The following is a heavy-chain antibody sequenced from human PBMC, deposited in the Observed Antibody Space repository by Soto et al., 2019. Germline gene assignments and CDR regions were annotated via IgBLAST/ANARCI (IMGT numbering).Heavy chain of an antibody. CDR2: VRDTGST. CDR3: ARYPPPKKTYDSNPGWFDP. D-gene: IGHD3-22*01. J-gene: IGHJ5*02. CDR1: GGSFSGYY. Sequence: SSETLSLTCAVYGGSFSGYYWTWIRQPPGKGLEWIGYVRDTGSTNYNPSLKSRVTISIDTSRNQFSLSLSSVTAADTAVYFCARYPPPKKTYDSNPGWFDPWGQGTLVTVSS. V-gene: IGHV4-34*11.